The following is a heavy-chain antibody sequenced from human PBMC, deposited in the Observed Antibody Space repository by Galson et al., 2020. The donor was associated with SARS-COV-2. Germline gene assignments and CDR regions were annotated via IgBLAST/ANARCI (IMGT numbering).Heavy chain of an antibody. CDR2: IGPTGDT. V-gene: IGHV3-13*01. CDR1: GFTFRRFD. D-gene: IGHD3-10*01. CDR3: ARGLTYSYGSGSQRGHFDL. Sequence: GGSLRLSCAASGFTFRRFDMHWVRLVTGKGLEWVSGIGPTGDTFYPASVKGRFTISRDNAEYYLSLQMNSLTARDTAVYYGARGLTYSYGSGSQRGHFDLWGRGTLVTVSS. J-gene: IGHJ2*01.